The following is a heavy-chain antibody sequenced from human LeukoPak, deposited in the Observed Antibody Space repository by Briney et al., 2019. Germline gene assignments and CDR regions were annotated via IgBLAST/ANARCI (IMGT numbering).Heavy chain of an antibody. J-gene: IGHJ5*02. V-gene: IGHV4-34*01. D-gene: IGHD6-13*01. CDR3: ARGPGVVGSSWRRAGKNWFHP. Sequence: SETLSLTCAVYGGSFSGYYWSWIRQPPGKGLEWIGEINHSGSTNYNPSLKSRVTISVDTSKNQFSLKLSSVTAADTAVYYCARGPGVVGSSWRRAGKNWFHPWGQGTLVTVSS. CDR1: GGSFSGYY. CDR2: INHSGST.